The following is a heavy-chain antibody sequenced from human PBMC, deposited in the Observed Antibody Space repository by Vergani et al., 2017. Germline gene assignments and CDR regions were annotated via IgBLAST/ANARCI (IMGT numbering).Heavy chain of an antibody. V-gene: IGHV1-69*13. J-gene: IGHJ6*02. CDR3: ARGFPETTRLEGFDV. CDR1: GGTFSSNS. CDR2: IIPIFGTT. D-gene: IGHD1-1*01. Sequence: QGQLAQSEAEVKKPGSSVKVSCKASGGTFSSNSISWVRQAPGQGLEWMGRIIPIFGTTSYAQKFQGRVTILADESTSTAYMELSSLRSEDTAVYYCARGFPETTRLEGFDVWGQGTTVTVSS.